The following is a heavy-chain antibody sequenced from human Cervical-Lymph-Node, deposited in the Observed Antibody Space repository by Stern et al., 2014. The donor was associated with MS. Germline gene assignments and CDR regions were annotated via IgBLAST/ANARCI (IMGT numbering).Heavy chain of an antibody. V-gene: IGHV3-33*01. Sequence: VQLVESGGGVVQPGTSLRLSCAASGFTFRSYGMHWVRQAPGKGLEWVALVRYDGSTAYYRNSVKGRFTISRDNSNNTLFLQMNSLTAEDTAVYYCARGHIPYAYNYLFDYWGQGTLVTVSS. J-gene: IGHJ4*02. CDR3: ARGHIPYAYNYLFDY. CDR1: GFTFRSYG. D-gene: IGHD5-24*01. CDR2: VRYDGSTA.